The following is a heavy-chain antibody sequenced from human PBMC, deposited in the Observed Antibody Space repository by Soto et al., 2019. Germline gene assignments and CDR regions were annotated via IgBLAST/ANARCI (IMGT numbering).Heavy chain of an antibody. CDR1: GGSISSSSYY. CDR3: ARLRSTMVRGVIIGNNWFDP. CDR2: IYYSGST. V-gene: IGHV4-39*01. D-gene: IGHD3-10*01. J-gene: IGHJ5*02. Sequence: SETLSLTCTVSGGSISSSSYYWGWIRQPPGKGLEWIGSIYYSGSTYYNPSLKSRVTISVDTSKNQFSLKPSSVTAADTAVYYCARLRSTMVRGVIIGNNWFDPWGQGTLVTVSS.